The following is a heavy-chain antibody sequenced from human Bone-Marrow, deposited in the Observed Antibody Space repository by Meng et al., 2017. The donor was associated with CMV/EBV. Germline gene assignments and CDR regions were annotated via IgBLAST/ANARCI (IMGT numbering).Heavy chain of an antibody. CDR1: GFTFSSYA. D-gene: IGHD3-3*01. CDR3: AKAEPHITIFGVAIDGGMDV. CDR2: ISYDGSNK. Sequence: GGSLRLSCAASGFTFSSYAMHWVRQAPGKGLEWVAVISYDGSNKYYADSVKGRFTISRDNSKNTLYLQMNSLRAEDTAVYYCAKAEPHITIFGVAIDGGMDVWGQGTTVTVSS. V-gene: IGHV3-30*04. J-gene: IGHJ6*02.